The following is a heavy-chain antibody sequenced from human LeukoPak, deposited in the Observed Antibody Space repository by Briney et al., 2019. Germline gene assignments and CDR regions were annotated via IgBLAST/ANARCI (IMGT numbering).Heavy chain of an antibody. CDR3: AKAATSDYYGLDV. CDR1: GFTFSSYA. J-gene: IGHJ6*02. Sequence: GGSLRLSCAASGFTFSSYAMTWVRQAPGKGLEWVSVISGSGGGTYYADSVKGRFTISRDNSRNRLYLEMNSLRAEDTAVYYCAKAATSDYYGLDVWGQGTTVTVSS. V-gene: IGHV3-23*01. CDR2: ISGSGGGT.